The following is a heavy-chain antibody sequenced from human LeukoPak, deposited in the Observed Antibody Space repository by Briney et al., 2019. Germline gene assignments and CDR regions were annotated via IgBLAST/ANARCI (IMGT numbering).Heavy chain of an antibody. CDR3: ARKKCYRWGKKKEPDWFDS. J-gene: IGHJ5*01. D-gene: IGHD3-10*01. Sequence: PGGSLRLTCAASGFTFDCFDMTWVRQAPGKGLEWVSLISGSGFNTFYAASVEGRFTESRINAKNTMYLQMNTLKVKDTAIYYCARKKCYRWGKKKEPDWFDSWGQGTLVTVSS. CDR2: ISGSGFNT. CDR1: GFTFDCFD. V-gene: IGHV3-23*01.